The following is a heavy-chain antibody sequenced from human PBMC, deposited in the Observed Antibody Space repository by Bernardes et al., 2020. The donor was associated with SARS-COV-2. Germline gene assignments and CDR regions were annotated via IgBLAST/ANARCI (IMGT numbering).Heavy chain of an antibody. CDR2: ISRSSTTI. Sequence: SLRLSCAASGFTFSTYSMHWVRQAPGKGLEWVSFISRSSTTIHYADSVKGRFTVSRDNAKNSLYLQMNSLRAEDTAVYYCARDYCGGDCYLAFDIWGQGTMVTVSS. CDR1: GFTFSTYS. V-gene: IGHV3-48*01. CDR3: ARDYCGGDCYLAFDI. J-gene: IGHJ3*02. D-gene: IGHD2-21*02.